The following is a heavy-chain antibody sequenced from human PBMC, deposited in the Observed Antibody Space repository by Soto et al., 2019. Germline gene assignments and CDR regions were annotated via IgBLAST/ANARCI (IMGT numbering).Heavy chain of an antibody. D-gene: IGHD2-15*01. V-gene: IGHV4-4*07. J-gene: IGHJ6*02. CDR2: IYTSGST. CDR1: CGSISSYY. CDR3: ARVRTDIVVVVASPYYYYGMDV. Sequence: PSETLSLTCTVSCGSISSYYWSWIRQPAGKGLEWIGRIYTSGSTNYNPSLKSRVTMSVDTSKNQSSLKLSSVTAADTAVYYCARVRTDIVVVVASPYYYYGMDVWGQGTTVTVSS.